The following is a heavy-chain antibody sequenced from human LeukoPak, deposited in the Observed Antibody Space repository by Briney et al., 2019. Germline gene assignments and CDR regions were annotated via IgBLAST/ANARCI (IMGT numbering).Heavy chain of an antibody. Sequence: GGSLRLSCAASAFTFSDYWMHWVRHAPGKGLVWVSRINYDGSSTTYADSVKGRFTISRDNTKNTLYLQMNSLRAEDTAVYYCVRAKDYRGAFDIWGQGTMVTVSS. CDR2: INYDGSST. D-gene: IGHD4-11*01. CDR3: VRAKDYRGAFDI. CDR1: AFTFSDYW. V-gene: IGHV3-74*01. J-gene: IGHJ3*02.